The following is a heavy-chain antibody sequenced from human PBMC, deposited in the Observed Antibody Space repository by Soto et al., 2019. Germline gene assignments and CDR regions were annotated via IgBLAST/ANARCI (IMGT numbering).Heavy chain of an antibody. CDR1: GHNFHNYA. J-gene: IGHJ1*01. CDR2: ISGSGGST. Sequence: EVQLLESGGGLEHPGGSLRLSCVGSGHNFHNYAMTWVRQAPGKGREWVSGISGSGGSTYYADSVRGRFTISRDDSKNTLYLQMNSLRAEDTAVYYCAKVSRGIGVVPAARNWGQGTLVTVSS. CDR3: AKVSRGIGVVPAARN. D-gene: IGHD2-2*01. V-gene: IGHV3-23*01.